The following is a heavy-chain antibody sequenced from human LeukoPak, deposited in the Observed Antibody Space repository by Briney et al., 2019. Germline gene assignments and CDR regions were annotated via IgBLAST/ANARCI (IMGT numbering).Heavy chain of an antibody. Sequence: ASVKVSCKASGYTFTSYAMHWVRQAPGQRLEWMGWINAGNGNTKYSQKFQGRVTITRDTSASTAYMELSSLRSEDTAVYYCASGDSSSDYYYGMDVWGQGTTVTVSS. J-gene: IGHJ6*02. CDR1: GYTFTSYA. D-gene: IGHD6-6*01. CDR3: ASGDSSSDYYYGMDV. V-gene: IGHV1-3*01. CDR2: INAGNGNT.